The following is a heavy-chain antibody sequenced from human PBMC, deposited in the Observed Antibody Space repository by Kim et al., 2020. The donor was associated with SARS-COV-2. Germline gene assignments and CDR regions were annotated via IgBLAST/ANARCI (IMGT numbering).Heavy chain of an antibody. CDR1: GGSFSGYY. J-gene: IGHJ5*02. D-gene: IGHD2-8*01. V-gene: IGHV4-34*01. CDR2: INHSGST. CDR3: ARYRGRGVLMVYAINNWFDP. Sequence: SETLSLTCAVYGGSFSGYYWSWIRQPPGKGLEWIGEINHSGSTNYNPSLKSRVTISVDTSKNQFSLKLSSVTAADTAVYYCARYRGRGVLMVYAINNWFDPWGQGTLVTVSS.